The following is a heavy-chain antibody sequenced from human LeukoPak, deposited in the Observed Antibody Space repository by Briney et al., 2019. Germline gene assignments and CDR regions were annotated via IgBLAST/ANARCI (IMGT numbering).Heavy chain of an antibody. CDR1: GFTFSSYG. CDR3: AKGNTLLWFGEFLHYNWFDP. D-gene: IGHD3-10*01. Sequence: TGGSLRLSCAASGFTFSSYGMHWVRQAPGKGLEWVAVISYDGSNKYYADSVKGRFTISRDNSKNTLYLQMNSLRAEDTAVYYCAKGNTLLWFGEFLHYNWFDPWGQGTLVTVSS. CDR2: ISYDGSNK. V-gene: IGHV3-30*18. J-gene: IGHJ5*02.